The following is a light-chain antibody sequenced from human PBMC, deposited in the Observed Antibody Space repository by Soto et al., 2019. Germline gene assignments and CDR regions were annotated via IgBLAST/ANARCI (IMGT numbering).Light chain of an antibody. Sequence: QTVVTQPPSASGTPGQRVTISCTGSSSNIGAGYDVHWYQQLPGTAPKLLIYGNSNRPSGVPDRFSGSKSGTSASLAITGLQAEDEADYYCQSYDSSLSGVVFGGGTKVTVL. CDR2: GNS. CDR1: SSNIGAGYD. CDR3: QSYDSSLSGVV. J-gene: IGLJ2*01. V-gene: IGLV1-40*01.